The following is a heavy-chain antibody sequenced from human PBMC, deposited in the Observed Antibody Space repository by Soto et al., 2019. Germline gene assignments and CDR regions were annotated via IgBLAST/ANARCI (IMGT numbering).Heavy chain of an antibody. CDR3: SRDRGGIHGGGDCTGWYFDL. CDR1: GGSVSSGSFY. Sequence: QVQLQESGPGLVKPSETLSLTCTVSGGSVSSGSFYWCWIRKPPGKGLEWIGYIYYSGRTNYNPSLKSRVNISVNTSKNKFSLKLSSMTAANTAVYNCSRDRGGIHGGGDCTGWYFDLWGRGTLVTVSS. CDR2: IYYSGRT. D-gene: IGHD2-21*02. V-gene: IGHV4-61*01. J-gene: IGHJ2*01.